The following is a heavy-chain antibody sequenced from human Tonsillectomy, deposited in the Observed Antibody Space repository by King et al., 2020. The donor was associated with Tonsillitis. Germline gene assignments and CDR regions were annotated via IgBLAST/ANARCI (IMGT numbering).Heavy chain of an antibody. Sequence: QLVQSGGGLVQPGGSLRLSCAASGFTFSSYGIHWVRQAPGKGLEWVSFIRYDGSKKYYTDSVKGRFTISRDNSKNTLYLLMNSLKAEDTAVYYCAKDRNGFGDFNAFNIWGQGTMVTVSS. CDR2: IRYDGSKK. J-gene: IGHJ3*02. CDR3: AKDRNGFGDFNAFNI. D-gene: IGHD3-10*01. V-gene: IGHV3-30*02. CDR1: GFTFSSYG.